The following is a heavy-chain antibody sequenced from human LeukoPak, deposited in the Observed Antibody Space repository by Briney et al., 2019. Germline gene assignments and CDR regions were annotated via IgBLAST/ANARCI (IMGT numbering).Heavy chain of an antibody. D-gene: IGHD6-6*01. CDR2: IYHSGST. CDR1: AGSISSGGYS. Sequence: SETLSLTCAVSAGSISSGGYSWSWIRQPPGKGLEWIGYIYHSGSTYYNPSLKSRVTISVDTSKNQFSLKLSSVTAADTAVYYCARLRLVAFDIWGQGTMVTVSS. V-gene: IGHV4-30-2*01. J-gene: IGHJ3*02. CDR3: ARLRLVAFDI.